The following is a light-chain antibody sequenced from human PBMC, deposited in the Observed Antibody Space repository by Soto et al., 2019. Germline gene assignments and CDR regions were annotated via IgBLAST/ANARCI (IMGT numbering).Light chain of an antibody. CDR2: EVS. Sequence: QSVLTQPASVSGSPGQSITISCTGTSSDVGAYNYVSWYRHHPDKAPKLMIFEVSDRPSGVSNRFSGSNSGNTASLTISGLQAEDEADYFCSSYTSNRTLVFGGGTKVTVL. CDR3: SSYTSNRTLV. J-gene: IGLJ3*02. CDR1: SSDVGAYNY. V-gene: IGLV2-14*01.